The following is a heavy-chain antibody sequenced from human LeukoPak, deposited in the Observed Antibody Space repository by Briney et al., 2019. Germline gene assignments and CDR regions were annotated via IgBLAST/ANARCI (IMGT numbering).Heavy chain of an antibody. CDR2: FDPEDGET. CDR1: GYTLTALS. V-gene: IGHV1-24*01. J-gene: IGHJ4*02. Sequence: ASVKASCKVSGYTLTALSMHCVRQAPGTGGEGLGGFDPEDGETIYTKKFQGRVTMTEDTSTDTAYMELSSVRSEDTAVYYCATYPITYYYGSGSPYYFDYWGQGTLVTVSS. CDR3: ATYPITYYYGSGSPYYFDY. D-gene: IGHD3-10*01.